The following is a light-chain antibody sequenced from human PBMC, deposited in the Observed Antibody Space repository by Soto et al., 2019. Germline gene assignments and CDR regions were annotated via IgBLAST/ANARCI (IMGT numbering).Light chain of an antibody. V-gene: IGLV1-40*01. J-gene: IGLJ7*01. CDR3: QSYDSRLSGSV. CDR2: DNN. Sequence: QSVLTQPPSVSGAPGQRVTISCTGSSSNIGAGYDVYWYQQLPGTAPKLLIYDNNNRPSGVPDRFSGSKSGTSASLAITGLQAEDEADYYCQSYDSRLSGSVFGGGTQLTVL. CDR1: SSNIGAGYD.